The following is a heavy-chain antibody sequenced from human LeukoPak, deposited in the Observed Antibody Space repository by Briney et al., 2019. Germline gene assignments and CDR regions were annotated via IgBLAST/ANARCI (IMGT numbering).Heavy chain of an antibody. CDR3: AKALPFYYDSTGYYSYYFDF. CDR1: GFTLSNYA. J-gene: IGHJ4*02. Sequence: GGSLRLSCAASGFTLSNYAMSWVRQAPGKGLEWVSTISGSGGDTYYADSVKGRFTISRDHSKNTLYLQMNSLRAEDTAVYYCAKALPFYYDSTGYYSYYFDFWGQGTLVIVSS. CDR2: ISGSGGDT. D-gene: IGHD3-22*01. V-gene: IGHV3-23*01.